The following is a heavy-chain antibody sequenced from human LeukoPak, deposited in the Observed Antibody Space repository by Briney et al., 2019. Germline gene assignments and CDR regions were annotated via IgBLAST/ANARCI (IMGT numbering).Heavy chain of an antibody. CDR1: GGSISSYY. CDR3: ARNDYSSAFDI. CDR2: IYTSGGT. V-gene: IGHV4-4*09. J-gene: IGHJ3*02. Sequence: SETLSLTCTASGGSISSYYWSWIRQPPGKGLEWIGYIYTSGGTNYNPSLKSRVTISVDTSKNQFSLKLSSVTAADTAVYYCARNDYSSAFDIWGQGTMVTVSS. D-gene: IGHD4-11*01.